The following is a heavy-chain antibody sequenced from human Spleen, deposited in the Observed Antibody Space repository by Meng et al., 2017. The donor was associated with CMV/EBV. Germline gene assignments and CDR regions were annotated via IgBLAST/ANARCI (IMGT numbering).Heavy chain of an antibody. Sequence: GESLKISCSASGFNFGDYAMSWVRQAPGRGLEWVGFIKSNLYGGTTQYAASVKGRFTISRDDSKSLVYLQMNSLRAEDTAVYYCAKDNFVGSGHNAFDIWGQGTMVTVSS. V-gene: IGHV3-49*04. CDR1: GFNFGDYA. CDR2: IKSNLYGGTT. J-gene: IGHJ3*02. CDR3: AKDNFVGSGHNAFDI. D-gene: IGHD3-3*01.